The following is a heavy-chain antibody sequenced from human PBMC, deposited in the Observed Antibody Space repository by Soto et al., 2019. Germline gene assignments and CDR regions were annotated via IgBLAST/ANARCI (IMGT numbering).Heavy chain of an antibody. J-gene: IGHJ4*02. CDR3: AREPYCGGDCLSYFDY. D-gene: IGHD2-21*02. V-gene: IGHV1-69*01. CDR1: GGTFSSYA. Sequence: QVQLVQSGAEVKKPGSSVKVSCKASGGTFSSYAISWVRQAPGQGLEWMGGIIPIFGTANYAQKFQGRVTITADDSTSTAYMELSSLRSEDTAVYYCAREPYCGGDCLSYFDYWGQGTLVTVSS. CDR2: IIPIFGTA.